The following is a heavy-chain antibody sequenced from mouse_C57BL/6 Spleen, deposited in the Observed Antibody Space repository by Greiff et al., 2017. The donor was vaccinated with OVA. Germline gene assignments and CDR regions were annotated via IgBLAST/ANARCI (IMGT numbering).Heavy chain of an antibody. J-gene: IGHJ2*01. CDR1: GYAFSSYW. V-gene: IGHV1-80*01. CDR3: ARGGLGRSPYFDY. Sequence: QVQLKQSGAELVKPGASVKISCKASGYAFSSYWMNWVKQRPGKGLEWIGQIYPGDGDTNYNGKFKGKATLTADKSSSTAYMQLSSLTSEDSAVYFCARGGLGRSPYFDYWGQGTTLTVSS. D-gene: IGHD4-1*01. CDR2: IYPGDGDT.